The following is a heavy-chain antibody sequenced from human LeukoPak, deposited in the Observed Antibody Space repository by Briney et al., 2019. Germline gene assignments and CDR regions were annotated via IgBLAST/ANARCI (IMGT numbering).Heavy chain of an antibody. V-gene: IGHV3-23*01. Sequence: GGSLRLSCAASGFTFSSYAMSWVRQAPGKGLEWVSAISGSGGSTYYADSVKGRFTISRDNSKNTLYLQMNSLRAEDTAVYYCAKDLDLYYYDSSGYERAFDIWGQGTTVTVSS. D-gene: IGHD3-22*01. J-gene: IGHJ3*02. CDR3: AKDLDLYYYDSSGYERAFDI. CDR1: GFTFSSYA. CDR2: ISGSGGST.